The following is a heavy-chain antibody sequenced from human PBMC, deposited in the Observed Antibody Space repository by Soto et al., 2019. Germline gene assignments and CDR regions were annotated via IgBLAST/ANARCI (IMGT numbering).Heavy chain of an antibody. D-gene: IGHD3-22*01. J-gene: IGHJ4*02. CDR2: ISYDGSNK. V-gene: IGHV3-30*03. CDR1: GFTFSSYG. CDR3: ASSGYYELQGFGFDY. Sequence: GGSLRLSCAASGFTFSSYGMHWVRQAPGKGLEWVAVISYDGSNKYYADSVKGRFTISRDNSKNTLYLQMNSLRAEDTAVYYCASSGYYELQGFGFDYWGQGTLVTVSS.